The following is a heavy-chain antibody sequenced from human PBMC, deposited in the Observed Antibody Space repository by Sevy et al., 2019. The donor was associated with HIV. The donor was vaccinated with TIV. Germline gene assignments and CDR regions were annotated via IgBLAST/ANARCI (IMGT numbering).Heavy chain of an antibody. J-gene: IGHJ4*02. CDR2: THASEPT. Sequence: SETLSLTCTVSGDSITSDYWNWIRQPAGMGLEWIGRTHASEPTDYNPSLKSRVSMSVDTSKKQVSLKLTSVTAADTAVYYCARSPWAPGWHTSFFAYRGQGILVTVSS. CDR3: ARSPWAPGWHTSFFAY. CDR1: GDSITSDY. V-gene: IGHV4-4*07. D-gene: IGHD6-19*01.